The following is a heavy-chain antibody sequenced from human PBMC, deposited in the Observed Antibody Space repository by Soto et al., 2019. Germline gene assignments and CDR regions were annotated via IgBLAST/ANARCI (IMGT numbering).Heavy chain of an antibody. CDR1: GGSISSYY. CDR3: ARQSVIVVVVAATRYYYYYMDV. V-gene: IGHV4-59*08. J-gene: IGHJ6*03. Sequence: SETLSLTCTVSGGSISSYYWSWIRQPPGKGLEWIGYTYYSGSTNYNPSLKSRVTISVDTSKNQFSLKLSSVTAADTAVYYCARQSVIVVVVAATRYYYYYMDVWGKGTTVTVSS. CDR2: TYYSGST. D-gene: IGHD2-15*01.